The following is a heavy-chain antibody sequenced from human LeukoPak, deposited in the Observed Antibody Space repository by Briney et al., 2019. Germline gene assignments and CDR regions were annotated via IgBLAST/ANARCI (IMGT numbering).Heavy chain of an antibody. V-gene: IGHV5-51*01. CDR1: GYSFTNYC. Sequence: GGALKIFCKGPGYSFTNYCIGWVRQLPGKGREWMGFIYPGCSDTRYRPSFQGQVTISTDKSISTAYLQWRSLKASDTAMYLCARGGPNYALHYWGQGTLSPSP. CDR3: ARGGPNYALHY. D-gene: IGHD2-2*01. J-gene: IGHJ4*02. CDR2: IYPGCSDT.